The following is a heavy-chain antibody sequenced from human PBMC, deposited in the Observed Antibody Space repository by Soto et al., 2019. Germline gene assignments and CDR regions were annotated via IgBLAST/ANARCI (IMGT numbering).Heavy chain of an antibody. J-gene: IGHJ6*02. Sequence: ASVKVSCKASGYTFTGYYMHWVRQAPGQGLEWMGWINPNSGGTNYAQKFQGRVTMTRDTSISTAYMELSRLRSDDTAVYCCARGRIAVAGYYYYGMDVWGQGTTVTVSS. D-gene: IGHD6-19*01. CDR3: ARGRIAVAGYYYYGMDV. CDR1: GYTFTGYY. CDR2: INPNSGGT. V-gene: IGHV1-2*02.